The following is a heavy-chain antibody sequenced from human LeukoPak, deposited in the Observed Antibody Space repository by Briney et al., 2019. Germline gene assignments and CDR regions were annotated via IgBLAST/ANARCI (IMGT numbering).Heavy chain of an antibody. J-gene: IGHJ4*02. CDR1: GGSISSGSYY. Sequence: KTSETLSLTCTVSGGSISSGSYYWSWIRQPAGKGLEWIGRIYTSGSTNYNPSLKSRVTISVDTSKNQFSLKLSSVTAADTAVYYCARAGYYYDSSGYYAGRFDYWGQGTLVTVSS. D-gene: IGHD3-22*01. CDR2: IYTSGST. V-gene: IGHV4-61*02. CDR3: ARAGYYYDSSGYYAGRFDY.